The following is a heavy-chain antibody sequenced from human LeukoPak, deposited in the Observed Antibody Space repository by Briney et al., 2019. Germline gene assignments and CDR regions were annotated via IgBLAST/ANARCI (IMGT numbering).Heavy chain of an antibody. CDR1: GYTFTGYY. CDR3: ARVLMEVVPAATNWFDP. D-gene: IGHD2-2*01. CDR2: INPNSGGT. V-gene: IGHV1-2*02. J-gene: IGHJ5*02. Sequence: ASVKVSCKASGYTFTGYYMHWVRQAPGQGLEWMGWINPNSGGTNYAQKLQGRVTMTTDTSTSTAYMEVRSLRSDDTAVYYCARVLMEVVPAATNWFDPWGQGTLVTVSS.